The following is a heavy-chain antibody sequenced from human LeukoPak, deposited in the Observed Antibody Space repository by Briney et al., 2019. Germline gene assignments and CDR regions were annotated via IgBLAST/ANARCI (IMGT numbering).Heavy chain of an antibody. Sequence: GGSLRLSCAASGFTFSSYAMSWVRQAPGKGLEWVANIDQGGSTKYYVDSLKGRFTISRDNAKNSLYLQMNSLGAEDTAVYYCVRDKGGRSGAIYYDAFDVWGQGTMVTVSS. CDR1: GFTFSSYA. CDR2: IDQGGSTK. D-gene: IGHD1-26*01. V-gene: IGHV3-7*01. CDR3: VRDKGGRSGAIYYDAFDV. J-gene: IGHJ3*01.